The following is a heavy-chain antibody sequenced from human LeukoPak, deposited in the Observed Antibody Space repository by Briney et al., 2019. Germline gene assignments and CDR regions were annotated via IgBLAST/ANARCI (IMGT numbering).Heavy chain of an antibody. CDR3: TTGRVISYCGGGCYWFDP. V-gene: IGHV3-15*01. Sequence: GGSLRLSCAASGFTFIDAWMSWVRQAPGKGLEWVGRIKSKTAGGTTDYAAPVKGRFAISRDDSKNTLFLQMNSLKPEDTAVYFCTTGRVISYCGGGCYWFDPWGQGTLVTVSS. CDR2: IKSKTAGGTT. D-gene: IGHD2-21*02. J-gene: IGHJ5*02. CDR1: GFTFIDAW.